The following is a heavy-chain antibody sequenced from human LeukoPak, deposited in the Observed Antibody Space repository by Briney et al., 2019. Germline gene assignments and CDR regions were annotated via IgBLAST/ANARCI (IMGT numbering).Heavy chain of an antibody. CDR3: ATAPSSSWYFDY. CDR2: MNPLSGNT. Sequence: GASVKVSCKASGYIFVTSDINWVRQAAGQGLEWMGWMNPLSGNTGYAQKFQGRVTMTEDTSTDTAYMELSSLRSEDTAVYYCATAPSSSWYFDYWGQGTLVTVSS. D-gene: IGHD6-13*01. CDR1: GYIFVTSD. J-gene: IGHJ4*02. V-gene: IGHV1-8*01.